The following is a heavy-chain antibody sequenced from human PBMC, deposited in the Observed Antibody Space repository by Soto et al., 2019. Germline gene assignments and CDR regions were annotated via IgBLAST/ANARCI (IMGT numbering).Heavy chain of an antibody. Sequence: KTSETLSLTCTVSGGSISSGGYYWSWIRQHPGKGLEWIGYIYYSGSTYYNPSLKSRVTISVDTSKNQFSLKLSSVTAADTAVYYCARGGLTPTYYEYFQHWGQGTLVTVSS. CDR2: IYYSGST. D-gene: IGHD1-26*01. CDR1: GGSISSGGYY. CDR3: ARGGLTPTYYEYFQH. V-gene: IGHV4-31*03. J-gene: IGHJ1*01.